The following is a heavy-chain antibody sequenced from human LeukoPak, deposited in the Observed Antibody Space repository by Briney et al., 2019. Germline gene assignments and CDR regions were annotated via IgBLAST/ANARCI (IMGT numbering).Heavy chain of an antibody. CDR1: GYTFTSYY. V-gene: IGHV1-46*01. Sequence: ASVKVSCKASGYTFTSYYMHWVRQAPGQGPEWMGIINPSGGSTTYAQKFQGRVTMTRDMSTSTVYMELSSLRSEDTAVYYCARDPLHYGGYVDWDYWGQGTLVTVSS. J-gene: IGHJ4*02. CDR2: INPSGGST. D-gene: IGHD4-17*01. CDR3: ARDPLHYGGYVDWDY.